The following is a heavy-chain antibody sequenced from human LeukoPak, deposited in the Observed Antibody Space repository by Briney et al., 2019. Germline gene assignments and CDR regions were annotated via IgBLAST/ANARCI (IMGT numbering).Heavy chain of an antibody. Sequence: GGSLRLSCAASAVTFSSYSMNWVRQAPGKGLEWVSSISSSSSYIYYADSVKGRFTISRDNAKNSLYLQMNSLRAEDTAVYYCATGAGSPWCFDYWGQGTLVTVSS. CDR1: AVTFSSYS. CDR3: ATGAGSPWCFDY. CDR2: ISSSSSYI. V-gene: IGHV3-21*01. J-gene: IGHJ4*02. D-gene: IGHD2-8*01.